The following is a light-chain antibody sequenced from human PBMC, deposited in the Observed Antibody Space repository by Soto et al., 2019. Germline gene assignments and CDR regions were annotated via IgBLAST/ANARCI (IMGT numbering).Light chain of an antibody. Sequence: DIQMTQSPSTLSAYVGDRVTITCRASQSISTALACFQQKPGKAPKFLIDKVSNLESGVPSRFSGSGSGAEFTLTISSLQPDDFAGYYFLQYYNYPFTFGGGTTVEIK. V-gene: IGKV1-5*03. J-gene: IGKJ4*01. CDR3: LQYYNYPFT. CDR1: QSISTA. CDR2: KVS.